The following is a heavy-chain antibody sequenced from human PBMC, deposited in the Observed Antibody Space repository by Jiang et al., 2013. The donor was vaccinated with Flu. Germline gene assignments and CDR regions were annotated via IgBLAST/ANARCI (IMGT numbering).Heavy chain of an antibody. Sequence: GPGLVKPSQTLSLTCTVSGGSISSGVHHWTWIRQHPRGGLEWIGYISYRGNTYYNPSLKSRLSMSIDTSKNQFSLNLKSVTAADTAMYYCASVRFWYFDFWGRGTLVSVSS. CDR3: ASVRFWYFDF. V-gene: IGHV4-31*03. CDR1: GGSISSGVHH. J-gene: IGHJ2*01. CDR2: ISYRGNT. D-gene: IGHD3-16*01.